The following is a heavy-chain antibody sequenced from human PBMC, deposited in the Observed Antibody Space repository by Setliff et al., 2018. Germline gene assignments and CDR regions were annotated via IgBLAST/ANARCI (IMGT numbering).Heavy chain of an antibody. CDR2: INPNSGNT. CDR1: GYTFTGYY. CDR3: ARPLSQFWSGYHTAAFDI. V-gene: IGHV1-8*02. J-gene: IGHJ3*02. Sequence: ASVKVSCKASGYTFTGYYMHWVRQAPGQGLEWMGRINPNSGNTGYAQKFQGRVTMTRNTSISTAYMELSSLRSEDTAVYYCARPLSQFWSGYHTAAFDIWGQGTMVTVSS. D-gene: IGHD3-3*01.